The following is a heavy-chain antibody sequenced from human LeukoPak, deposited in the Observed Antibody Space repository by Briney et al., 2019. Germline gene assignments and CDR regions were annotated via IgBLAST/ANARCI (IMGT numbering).Heavy chain of an antibody. CDR3: ARDLTVGATRGDAFDI. CDR1: GFTVSSNY. CDR2: IYSGGST. D-gene: IGHD1-26*01. Sequence: GGSLRLSCAASGFTVSSNYMSWVRQAPGKGLEWVSVIYSGGSTYYADSVKGRFTISRDNSKNTLYLQINSLRAEDTAVYYCARDLTVGATRGDAFDIWGQGTMVTVSS. J-gene: IGHJ3*02. V-gene: IGHV3-66*01.